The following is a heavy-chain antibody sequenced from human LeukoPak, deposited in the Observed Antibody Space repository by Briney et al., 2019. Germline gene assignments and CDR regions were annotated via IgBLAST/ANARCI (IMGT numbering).Heavy chain of an antibody. CDR3: AKLRGLRYFDY. V-gene: IGHV3-23*01. CDR2: ISGSGGSA. D-gene: IGHD3-16*01. J-gene: IGHJ4*02. CDR1: GFTFSSYA. Sequence: GGSLRHSCAASGFTFSSYAMSWVRQAPGKGLEWVSAISGSGGSAYYADSVKGRFTISRDNSKNTLYLQMNSLRAEDTAVYYCAKLRGLRYFDYWGQGTLVTVSS.